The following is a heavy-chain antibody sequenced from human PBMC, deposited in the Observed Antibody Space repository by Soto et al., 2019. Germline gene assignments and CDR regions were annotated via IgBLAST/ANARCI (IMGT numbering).Heavy chain of an antibody. V-gene: IGHV2-26*01. CDR3: ARIRWDPWYYGMDV. CDR1: GFSLSNARMG. J-gene: IGHJ6*02. D-gene: IGHD1-26*01. Sequence: QVTLKESGTVLVKPTETLTLPCTVSGFSLSNARMGVSWIRQPPGKALEWLAHIFSNDEKSYGTSLKSRLTISKDTSKSQVVLTMTNMDPVDTATYYCARIRWDPWYYGMDVWGQGTTVTVSS. CDR2: IFSNDEK.